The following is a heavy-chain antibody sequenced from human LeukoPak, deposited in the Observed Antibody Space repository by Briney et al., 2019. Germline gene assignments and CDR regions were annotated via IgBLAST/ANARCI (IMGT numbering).Heavy chain of an antibody. CDR2: IWYDGSNK. D-gene: IGHD6-13*01. J-gene: IGHJ4*02. Sequence: GGSLRLSCAASGFSFSSYGIHWVRQAPGKGLEWVAFIWYDGSNKFYADSVKGRFTISRDNSKNTLFLQMNSLRPEDTAVYYCATRGVDIAAAGKSDYWGQGTLVTVSS. CDR3: ATRGVDIAAAGKSDY. CDR1: GFSFSSYG. V-gene: IGHV3-30*02.